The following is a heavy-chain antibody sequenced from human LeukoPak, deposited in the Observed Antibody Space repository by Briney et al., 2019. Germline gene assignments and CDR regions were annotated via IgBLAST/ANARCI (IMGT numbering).Heavy chain of an antibody. CDR3: ARPYYYGSGSPSAPPLVY. J-gene: IGHJ4*02. Sequence: SETLSLTCAVYGGSFSGYYWSWIRQPPGKGLEWIGGINHSGSTNYNPSLKSRVTISVDTSKNQFSLKLSSVTAADTAVYYCARPYYYGSGSPSAPPLVYWGQGTLVTVSS. V-gene: IGHV4-34*01. CDR2: INHSGST. CDR1: GGSFSGYY. D-gene: IGHD3-10*01.